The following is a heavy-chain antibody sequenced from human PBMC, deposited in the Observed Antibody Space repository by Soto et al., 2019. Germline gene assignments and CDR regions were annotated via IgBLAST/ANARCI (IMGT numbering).Heavy chain of an antibody. Sequence: QVQLVESGGGLVKPGGSLRLSCAASGFTFSDYYMRLIRQAPGKGLEWVSYISISGSTIYYADSVNGRFTISRDNANNSLYLQMNSLRAEDTAVYYCARDSTVAGNLVDYYYYMDVWGKGTTVTVSS. V-gene: IGHV3-11*01. J-gene: IGHJ6*03. CDR1: GFTFSDYY. D-gene: IGHD6-19*01. CDR3: ARDSTVAGNLVDYYYYMDV. CDR2: ISISGSTI.